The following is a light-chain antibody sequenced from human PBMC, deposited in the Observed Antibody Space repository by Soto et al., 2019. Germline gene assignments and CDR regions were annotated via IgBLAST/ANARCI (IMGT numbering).Light chain of an antibody. V-gene: IGKV3-15*01. CDR1: QSVSSN. J-gene: IGKJ1*01. CDR3: QQYNNCPPWT. CDR2: GAS. Sequence: EIVMTQSPATLSVSPGERATLSRRASQSVSSNLAWYQQKPGQAPRLLIYGASTRATGIPARFSGSGSGTEFTLTISSLQSEDFAVYYCQQYNNCPPWTFGQGTKVEIK.